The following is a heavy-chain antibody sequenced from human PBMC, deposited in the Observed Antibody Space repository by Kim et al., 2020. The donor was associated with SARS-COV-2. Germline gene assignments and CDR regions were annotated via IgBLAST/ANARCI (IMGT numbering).Heavy chain of an antibody. CDR3: ASGWGSSWYETLDF. CDR1: GYTFTSYH. Sequence: ASVKVSCKASGYTFTSYHVHWVRQAPRQGLEWMGMINPNGGGTIYPQNFQGRVTMTRDTSTSTVYMELSSLRSDDTAVYFCASGWGSSWYETLDFWGQGTMVTASS. CDR2: INPNGGGT. J-gene: IGHJ3*01. V-gene: IGHV1-46*01. D-gene: IGHD6-13*01.